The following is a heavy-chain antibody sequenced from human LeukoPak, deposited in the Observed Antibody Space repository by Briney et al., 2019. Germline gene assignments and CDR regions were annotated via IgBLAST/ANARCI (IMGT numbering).Heavy chain of an antibody. D-gene: IGHD1-14*01. CDR3: AGANQFDF. J-gene: IGHJ4*02. CDR1: GFTFSTYW. Sequence: PGGPLTLSCAASGFTFSTYWMSWVRQAPAKGLPWVDSIKPDGSVTYYVDSVKGRFTASRDNAKNSLYLQMNSVRAEDTAVYYWAGANQFDFWGQGTLVAVSS. CDR2: IKPDGSVT. V-gene: IGHV3-7*02.